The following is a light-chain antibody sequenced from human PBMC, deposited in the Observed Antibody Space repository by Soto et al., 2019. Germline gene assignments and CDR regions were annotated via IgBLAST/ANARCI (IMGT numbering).Light chain of an antibody. Sequence: EIVLTQSPATLSLSPGERATLSCRASQSVSSYLAWYQQKPGQAPRLLIYDASNRATGIPARFSRSGSATDFTLTISSLEPEDFAVYYCQQRSNFWTFGQGTKVEIK. CDR3: QQRSNFWT. CDR2: DAS. J-gene: IGKJ1*01. V-gene: IGKV3-11*01. CDR1: QSVSSY.